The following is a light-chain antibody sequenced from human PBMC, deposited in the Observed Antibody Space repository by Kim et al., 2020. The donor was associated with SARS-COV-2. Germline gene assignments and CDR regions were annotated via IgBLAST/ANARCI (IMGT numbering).Light chain of an antibody. CDR2: GAS. CDR3: QQYDSSSRWT. CDR1: QSLSGTY. V-gene: IGKV3-20*01. J-gene: IGKJ1*01. Sequence: EIVLTQSPGTLSLSPGERATLSCRASQSLSGTYLAWYQQKPGQAPRLFIYGASSRATGIPDRFSGSGSGTDFTLTINRLEPEDFAVYYCQQYDSSSRWTFGQGAKVDIK.